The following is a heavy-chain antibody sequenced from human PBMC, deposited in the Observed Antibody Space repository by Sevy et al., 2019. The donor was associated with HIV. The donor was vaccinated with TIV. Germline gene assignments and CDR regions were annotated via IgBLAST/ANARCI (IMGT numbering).Heavy chain of an antibody. D-gene: IGHD3-16*01. V-gene: IGHV1-18*01. CDR1: GYTFTSYG. CDR2: ISAYNGNT. CDR3: ARDGGYSGKTNWFDP. Sequence: ASVKVSRKASGYTFTSYGISWVRQAPGQGLEWMGCISAYNGNTNYAQKLQGRVTMTTDTSTSTAYMELRSLRSDDTAVYYCARDGGYSGKTNWFDPWGQGTLVTVSS. J-gene: IGHJ5*02.